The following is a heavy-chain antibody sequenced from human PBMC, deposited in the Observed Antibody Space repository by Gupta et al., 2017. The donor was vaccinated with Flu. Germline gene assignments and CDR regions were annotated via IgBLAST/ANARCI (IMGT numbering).Heavy chain of an antibody. CDR2: INHSGST. J-gene: IGHJ6*03. CDR3: ARGRGMVRGVSINGNKRSPMDV. Sequence: EWIGEINHSGSTNNNPSLKSRVTTSVDTSKNQFSRKLSSVTAADTAVYYCARGRGMVRGVSINGNKRSPMDVWGKGTTVTVSS. D-gene: IGHD3-10*01. V-gene: IGHV4-34*01.